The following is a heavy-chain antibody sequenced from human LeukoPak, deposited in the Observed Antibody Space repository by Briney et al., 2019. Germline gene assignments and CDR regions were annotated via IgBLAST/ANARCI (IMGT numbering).Heavy chain of an antibody. CDR2: ISSNGGST. V-gene: IGHV3-64*01. CDR1: GFTFSSYA. Sequence: GGSLRLSCAASGFTFSSYAMHWVRQAPGKGLEYASAISSNGGSTYYANSVKGRFTISRDNSKNTLYLQMGSLRAEDMAVYYCAREGLLGAFDIWGQGTMVTVSS. J-gene: IGHJ3*02. D-gene: IGHD2-15*01. CDR3: AREGLLGAFDI.